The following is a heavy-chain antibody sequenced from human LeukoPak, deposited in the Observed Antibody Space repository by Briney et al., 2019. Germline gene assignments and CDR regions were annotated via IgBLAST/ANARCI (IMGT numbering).Heavy chain of an antibody. V-gene: IGHV3-30-3*01. D-gene: IGHD3-10*01. CDR3: ARDPSGSAYYFDY. CDR2: ISYDGSNK. J-gene: IGHJ4*02. Sequence: GGSLRLSCAASGFTFSSYAMHCARQAPGKGLEGVAVISYDGSNKYYADSVKGRFTISRDNSKNTLYLQINSLRAEDTAVYYCARDPSGSAYYFDYWGQGTLVTVSS. CDR1: GFTFSSYA.